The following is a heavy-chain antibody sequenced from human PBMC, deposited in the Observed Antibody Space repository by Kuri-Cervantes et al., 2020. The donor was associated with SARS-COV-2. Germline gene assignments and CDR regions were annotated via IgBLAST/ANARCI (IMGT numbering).Heavy chain of an antibody. CDR3: ARILVVAATPWFDP. D-gene: IGHD2-15*01. Sequence: SGPTLVKPTQTLTLTCTFSGFSLSTSGMCVSWIRQPPGKALEWLARIDWDDDKYYSTSLKSRLTISKDTSKSQVVLTMTNMDPVDTATYYCARILVVAATPWFDPWRQGTLVTSPQ. CDR1: GFSLSTSGMC. V-gene: IGHV2-70*11. J-gene: IGHJ5*02. CDR2: IDWDDDK.